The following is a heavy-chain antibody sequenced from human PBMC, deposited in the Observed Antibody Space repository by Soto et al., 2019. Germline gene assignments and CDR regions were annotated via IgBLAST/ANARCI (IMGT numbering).Heavy chain of an antibody. J-gene: IGHJ5*02. V-gene: IGHV4-31*03. CDR2: IYYSGST. CDR1: GGSISSGGYY. D-gene: IGHD3-16*01. Sequence: QVQLQESGPGLVKPSQTLSLTCTVSGGSISSGGYYWSWIRQHPGKGLGWIGYIYYSGSTYYNPSLKSRVTISVDTSKNQFSLKLSSVTAADTAVYYCARANSWEVWADWFDPWGQGTLVTVSS. CDR3: ARANSWEVWADWFDP.